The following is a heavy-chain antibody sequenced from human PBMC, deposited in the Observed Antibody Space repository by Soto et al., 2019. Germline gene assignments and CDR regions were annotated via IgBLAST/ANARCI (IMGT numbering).Heavy chain of an antibody. CDR1: GGTLSSYA. Sequence: ASVKVSCKASGGTLSSYAISWVRQAPGQGLEWMGGIIPIFGTANYAQKFQGRVTITADKSTSTAYMELSSLRSEDTAVYYCAGLYGSGSYYKTGNYYYGMDVWGQGTTVTVSS. J-gene: IGHJ6*02. CDR2: IIPIFGTA. D-gene: IGHD3-10*01. V-gene: IGHV1-69*06. CDR3: AGLYGSGSYYKTGNYYYGMDV.